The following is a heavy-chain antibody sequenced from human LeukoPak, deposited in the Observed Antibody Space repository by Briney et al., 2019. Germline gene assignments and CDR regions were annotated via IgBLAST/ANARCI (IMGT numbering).Heavy chain of an antibody. CDR1: GFTFSSYA. CDR2: ISGSGGST. CDR3: AKGYGMATILRYFDY. D-gene: IGHD5-12*01. V-gene: IGHV3-23*01. Sequence: GGSLRLSCAASGFTFSSYAMSWVRQAPGKGLEWVSAISGSGGSTYYADSVKGRFTISRDNSKNTLYLQMNSLRAEDTAVYYCAKGYGMATILRYFDYWGQGTLVTVSS. J-gene: IGHJ4*02.